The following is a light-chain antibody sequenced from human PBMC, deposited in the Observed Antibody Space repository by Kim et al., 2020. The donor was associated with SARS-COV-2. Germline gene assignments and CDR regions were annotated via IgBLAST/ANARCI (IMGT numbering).Light chain of an antibody. CDR2: GAS. V-gene: IGKV3-20*01. CDR3: QQYAGSLT. J-gene: IGKJ4*01. Sequence: LSPGERATLSCRASQSVSSSCLAWYQQKPGQAPRLLIYGASSRATGIPDRFSGSGSGTDFTLTISRREPEDFAVYYCQQYAGSLTFGGGTKVDIK. CDR1: QSVSSSC.